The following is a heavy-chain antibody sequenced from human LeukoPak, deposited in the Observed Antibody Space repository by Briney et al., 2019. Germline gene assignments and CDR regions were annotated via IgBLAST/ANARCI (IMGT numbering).Heavy chain of an antibody. V-gene: IGHV3-23*01. CDR1: GLTFSSYA. J-gene: IGHJ1*01. D-gene: IGHD3-3*01. CDR2: ISGSGGST. Sequence: QPGGSVRLSCAASGLTFSSYAKSWLRQAPGKGLEWVSAISGSGGSTYYADSVKGRFTISRDNSKNTLYLQMNSLRAEDTAVYYCARDCETYYDFWSGSQEHWGQGTLVTVSS. CDR3: ARDCETYYDFWSGSQEH.